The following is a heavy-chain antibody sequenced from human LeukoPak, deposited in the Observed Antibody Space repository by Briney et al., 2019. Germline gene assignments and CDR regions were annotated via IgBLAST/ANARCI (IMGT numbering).Heavy chain of an antibody. CDR2: IIPIFGTA. CDR1: GGTFSSYA. CDR3: ARANFDWLIDY. Sequence: SVKVSFKASGGTFSSYAISWVRQAPGQGLEWMGRIIPIFGTANYAQKFQGRVTITTDESTSTAYLELSSLRSEDTAVYYCARANFDWLIDYWGQGTLVTVSS. V-gene: IGHV1-69*05. D-gene: IGHD3-9*01. J-gene: IGHJ4*02.